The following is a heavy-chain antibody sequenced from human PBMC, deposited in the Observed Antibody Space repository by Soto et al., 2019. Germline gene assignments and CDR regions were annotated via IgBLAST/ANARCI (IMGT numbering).Heavy chain of an antibody. V-gene: IGHV3-23*01. CDR2: ISGSGGST. D-gene: IGHD1-26*01. J-gene: IGHJ3*02. CDR3: AKDLEYSGSYNDAFDI. Sequence: GRSLRLSCAASGFTFSSYAMSWVRQAPGKGLEWVSAISGSGGSTYYADSVKGRFTISRDNSNNTLYLQMNSLRAEDTAVYYCAKDLEYSGSYNDAFDIWGQGTMVTVSS. CDR1: GFTFSSYA.